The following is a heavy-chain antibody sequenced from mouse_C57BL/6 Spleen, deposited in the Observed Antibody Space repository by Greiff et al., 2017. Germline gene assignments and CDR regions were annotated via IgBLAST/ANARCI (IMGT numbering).Heavy chain of an antibody. D-gene: IGHD2-5*01. CDR3: ARFYSNYVGAMDY. J-gene: IGHJ4*01. CDR2: IYPRSGNT. Sequence: QVQLKESGAELARPGASVKLSCKASGYTFTSSGISWVKQRTGQGLEWIGEIYPRSGNTYYNEKFKGKATLTADKSSSTAYMELRSLTSEDSAVYFCARFYSNYVGAMDYWGQGTSVTVSS. CDR1: GYTFTSSG. V-gene: IGHV1-81*01.